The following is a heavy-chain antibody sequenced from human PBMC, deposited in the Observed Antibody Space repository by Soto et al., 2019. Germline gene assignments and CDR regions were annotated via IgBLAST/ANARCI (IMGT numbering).Heavy chain of an antibody. CDR2: IIPILGIA. J-gene: IGHJ4*02. D-gene: IGHD6-6*01. Sequence: SVKVSCKASGGTFSSYTISRVRQAPGQGLEWMGRIIPILGIANYAQKFQGRVTITADKSTSTAYMELSSLRSEDTAVYYCASGSSSAPGVFDYWGQGTLVTVSS. CDR1: GGTFSSYT. CDR3: ASGSSSAPGVFDY. V-gene: IGHV1-69*02.